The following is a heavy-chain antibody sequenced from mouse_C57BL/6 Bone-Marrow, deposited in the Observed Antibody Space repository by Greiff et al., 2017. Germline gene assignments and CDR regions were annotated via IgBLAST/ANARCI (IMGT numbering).Heavy chain of an antibody. Sequence: VQLQQSGPELVKPGASVKISCKASGYTFTDYNMNWVKQSNGKSLEWIGVINPNYGTTSYNQKFKGKATLTVDQSSSTAYMQHNSLTSEDSAVYYGARGYVYDDARDYRGQGTPVTVSS. CDR2: INPNYGTT. D-gene: IGHD2-2*01. CDR3: ARGYVYDDARDY. CDR1: GYTFTDYN. J-gene: IGHJ4*01. V-gene: IGHV1-39*01.